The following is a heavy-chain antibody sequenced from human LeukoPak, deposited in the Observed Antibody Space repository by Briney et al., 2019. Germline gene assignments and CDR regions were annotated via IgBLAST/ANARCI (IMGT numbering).Heavy chain of an antibody. D-gene: IGHD6-13*01. V-gene: IGHV3-30-3*01. CDR3: ARDRSDNSIKYYYYYGMDV. Sequence: GRSLRLSCAASGFTFSSYSMHWVRQAPGKGLEWVAVISYDGSSEYYADSVRGRFTISRDNSKNTLYLQMNSLGAEDTAVFYCARDRSDNSIKYYYYYGMDVWGQGTTVTVSS. CDR2: ISYDGSSE. CDR1: GFTFSSYS. J-gene: IGHJ6*02.